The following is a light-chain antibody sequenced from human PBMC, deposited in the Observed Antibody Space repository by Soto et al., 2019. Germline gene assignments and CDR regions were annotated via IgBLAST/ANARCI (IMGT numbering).Light chain of an antibody. V-gene: IGKV3-20*01. CDR1: QSVTDNY. Sequence: DIVLTQSPGTLSSSPGGRATLSCRASQSVTDNYLARYQHKPGQAPRLLIYGASSRATGIPDRFSGSGSGTDFTLTISRLEPEDFAMYYCHQYGRSPRGTFGQGTKVDIK. CDR2: GAS. CDR3: HQYGRSPRGT. J-gene: IGKJ1*01.